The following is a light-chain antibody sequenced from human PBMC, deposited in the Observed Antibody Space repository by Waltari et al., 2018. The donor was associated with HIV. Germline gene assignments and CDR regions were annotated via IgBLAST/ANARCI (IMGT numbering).Light chain of an antibody. CDR1: RSDVGGYNY. J-gene: IGLJ1*01. Sequence: QSALTQPASVSGSPGQSITISCTGTRSDVGGYNYLSWYQQHPGKAPKLMIYEVSNRPSGVSNRFSGSKSGNTASLTISGLQAEDEADYYCSSYTSSSTQVFGTGTKVTVL. CDR2: EVS. CDR3: SSYTSSSTQV. V-gene: IGLV2-14*01.